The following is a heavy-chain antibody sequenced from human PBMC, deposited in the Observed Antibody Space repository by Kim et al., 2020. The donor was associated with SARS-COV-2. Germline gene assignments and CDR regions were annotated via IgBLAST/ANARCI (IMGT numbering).Heavy chain of an antibody. D-gene: IGHD6-19*01. CDR1: GFTFSSYG. CDR2: ISYDGSNK. CDR3: AKPVAGPDYYYGMDV. J-gene: IGHJ6*02. V-gene: IGHV3-30*18. Sequence: GGSLRLSCAASGFTFSSYGMHWVRQAPGKGLEWVAVISYDGSNKYYADSVKGRFTISRDNSKNTLYLQMNSLRAEDTAVYYCAKPVAGPDYYYGMDVWGQGTTVTVSS.